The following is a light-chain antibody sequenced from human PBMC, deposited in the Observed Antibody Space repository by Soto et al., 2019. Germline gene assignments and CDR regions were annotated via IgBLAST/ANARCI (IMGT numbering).Light chain of an antibody. Sequence: IVMTQSPDSLAVSLGERATINCKSSQSVLYSSNNKNYLAWYQQKPGQPPKLLICWASTRESGVPDRFSGSGSGTDFTLTISSLQAEDVAIYYCQQYYSTLPTFRQGTRLEIK. CDR1: QSVLYSSNNKNY. CDR3: QQYYSTLPT. V-gene: IGKV4-1*01. J-gene: IGKJ5*01. CDR2: WAS.